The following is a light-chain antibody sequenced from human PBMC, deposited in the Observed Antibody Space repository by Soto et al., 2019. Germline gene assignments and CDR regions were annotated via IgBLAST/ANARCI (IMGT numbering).Light chain of an antibody. J-gene: IGKJ3*01. CDR2: AAS. V-gene: IGKV1-27*01. CDR1: QGISNY. CDR3: QKYNSAPFP. Sequence: DIRMTQSPSSLSASVGDRVTITCRASQGISNYLAWYQQKPGKVPKLLIFAASTLQSGVPSRFSGSGSGTDFTLAISSLQPEDVATNYCQKYNSAPFPFGPGTKVDIK.